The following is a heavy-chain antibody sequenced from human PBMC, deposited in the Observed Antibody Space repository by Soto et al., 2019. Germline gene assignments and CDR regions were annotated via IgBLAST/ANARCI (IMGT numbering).Heavy chain of an antibody. CDR2: ISYDGSNK. CDR3: AKSYYDFWSGPSYYYYMDV. V-gene: IGHV3-30*18. Sequence: GGSLRLSCAASGFTFSSYGMHWVRQAPGKGLEWVAVISYDGSNKYYADSVKGRFTISRDNSKNTLYLQMNSLRAEDTAVYYCAKSYYDFWSGPSYYYYMDVWGKGTKVTVSS. D-gene: IGHD3-3*01. CDR1: GFTFSSYG. J-gene: IGHJ6*03.